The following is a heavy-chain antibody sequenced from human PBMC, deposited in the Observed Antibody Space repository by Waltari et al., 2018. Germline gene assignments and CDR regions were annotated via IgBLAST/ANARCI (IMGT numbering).Heavy chain of an antibody. CDR3: AKDAFGNTYLDF. D-gene: IGHD2-2*02. J-gene: IGHJ4*02. CDR2: IWFDGSDK. CDR1: GFTSRNFG. V-gene: IGHV3-30*02. Sequence: QVNLVESGGGVVQPGGSLRLSCATPGFTSRNFGMHWVRKAPGKGLEWVALIWFDGSDKFYADSVRGRFTISRDNSARTLYLDMDSLRLDDTAMYYCAKDAFGNTYLDFWGQGTLVTVSS.